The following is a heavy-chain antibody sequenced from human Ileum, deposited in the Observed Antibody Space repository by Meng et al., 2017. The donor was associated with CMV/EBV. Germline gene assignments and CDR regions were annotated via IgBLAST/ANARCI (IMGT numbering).Heavy chain of an antibody. CDR3: ATSDQVDRWTGW. J-gene: IGHJ4*02. V-gene: IGHV3-53*05. D-gene: IGHD3/OR15-3a*01. CDR2: IYSGGST. CDR1: GFTVSSTY. Sequence: GESLKISCAASGFTVSSTYMTWVRQAPGKGLEWVSIIYSGGSTYYADSVKGRFTISRDNSKNTVFLQMNSLSAEDTALYYCATSDQVDRWTGWWGQGALVTVSS.